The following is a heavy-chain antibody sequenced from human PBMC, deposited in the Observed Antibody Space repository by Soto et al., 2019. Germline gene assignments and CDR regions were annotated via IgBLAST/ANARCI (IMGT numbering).Heavy chain of an antibody. CDR2: ISYDGSNK. CDR1: GFTFSSYG. CDR3: AKILLKAVPAAEYPKNDY. D-gene: IGHD2-2*01. Sequence: GGSLRLSCAASGFTFSSYGMHWVRQAPGKGLEWVAVISYDGSNKYYADSVKGRFTISRDNSKNTLYLQMNSLRAEDTAVYYCAKILLKAVPAAEYPKNDYWGQGTLVTVSS. V-gene: IGHV3-30*18. J-gene: IGHJ4*02.